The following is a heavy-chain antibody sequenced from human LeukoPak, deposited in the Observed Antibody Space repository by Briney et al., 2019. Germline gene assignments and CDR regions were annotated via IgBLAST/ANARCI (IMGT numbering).Heavy chain of an antibody. D-gene: IGHD2-2*01. V-gene: IGHV3-23*01. Sequence: AGGSLRLSCAASGFTFSSYAMSWVRQAPGKGLEWVSAISGSGGSTYYADSVKGRFTISRDNSKNTLYLQMNGLRAEDTAVYYCAKSDCSSTSCSYYYYYGMDVWGKGTTVTVSS. CDR3: AKSDCSSTSCSYYYYYGMDV. J-gene: IGHJ6*04. CDR2: ISGSGGST. CDR1: GFTFSSYA.